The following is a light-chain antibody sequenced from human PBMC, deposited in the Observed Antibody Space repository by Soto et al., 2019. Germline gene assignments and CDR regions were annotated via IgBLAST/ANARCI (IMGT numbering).Light chain of an antibody. CDR1: PTISNY. J-gene: IGKJ1*01. CDR2: GAS. CDR3: LQDINYPWT. V-gene: IGKV1-6*01. Sequence: IQMTQSPSSLSASVGDRVTIICRASPTISNYLNWYQQKPGKPPKVLIYGASNLQSGVPPRFSDSGSGTDFTLAISSLQPEDSATYYCLQDINYPWTFGQGTKVDIK.